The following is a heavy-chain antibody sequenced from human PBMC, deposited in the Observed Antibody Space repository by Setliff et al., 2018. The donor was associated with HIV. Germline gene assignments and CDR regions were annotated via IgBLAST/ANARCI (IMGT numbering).Heavy chain of an antibody. V-gene: IGHV3-30*02. J-gene: IGHJ4*02. CDR3: AKEGGGYSYMGFDY. CDR2: IWYDGSNK. Sequence: GGSLRLSCEASGFSFSSYTMNWVRQAPGKGLEWVAVIWYDGSNKYYADSVKGRFTISRDNSKNTLYLQMNSLRAEDTAVYYCAKEGGGYSYMGFDYWGQGTLVTVSS. CDR1: GFSFSSYT. D-gene: IGHD5-18*01.